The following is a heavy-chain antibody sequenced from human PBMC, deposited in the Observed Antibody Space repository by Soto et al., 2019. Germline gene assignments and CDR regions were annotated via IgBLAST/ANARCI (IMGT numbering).Heavy chain of an antibody. CDR2: ISGTGGNT. J-gene: IGHJ6*02. V-gene: IGHV3-23*01. CDR3: AKVRIDHYNGFDA. D-gene: IGHD2-8*01. Sequence: GGSLRLSCVASGFRFSRSAMGWIRQPPGRGLDWVSAISGTGGNTYFADSVEGRFVISRDNSKNTPYLQMNSLRAEDTAVYYCAKVRIDHYNGFDAWGQGTTVTVSS. CDR1: GFRFSRSA.